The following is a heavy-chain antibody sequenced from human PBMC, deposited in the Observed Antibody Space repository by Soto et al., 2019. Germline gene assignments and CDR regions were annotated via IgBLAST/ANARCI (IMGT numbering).Heavy chain of an antibody. J-gene: IGHJ4*02. CDR1: GFTFSSYS. Sequence: GSLRLSCAASGFTFSSYSMNWVRQAPGKGLEWVSSISSSSSYIYYADSVKGRFTISRDNAKNSLYLQMNSLRAEDTAVYYCARDLPSRSRPGPRILRFDYWGQGTLVTVSS. CDR3: ARDLPSRSRPGPRILRFDY. V-gene: IGHV3-21*01. CDR2: ISSSSSYI. D-gene: IGHD2-15*01.